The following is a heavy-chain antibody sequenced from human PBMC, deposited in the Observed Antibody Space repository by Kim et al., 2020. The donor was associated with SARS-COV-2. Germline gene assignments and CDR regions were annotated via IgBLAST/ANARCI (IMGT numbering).Heavy chain of an antibody. CDR1: GFTFSHYA. CDR3: AKVRVGSYGMDV. V-gene: IGHV3-23*01. J-gene: IGHJ6*02. CDR2: VVGGGSSA. D-gene: IGHD1-26*01. Sequence: GGSLRLSCAASGFTFSHYAMNWVRQVSGKGLDWVSSVVGGGSSAYYADSVKGRFTISRDNSKNILYLQMNRLRAEDTAIYYCAKVRVGSYGMDVWGQGPAVTVSS.